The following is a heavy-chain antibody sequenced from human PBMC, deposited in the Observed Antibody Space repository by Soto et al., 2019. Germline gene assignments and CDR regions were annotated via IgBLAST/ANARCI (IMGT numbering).Heavy chain of an antibody. CDR3: AGGGVRGVITRTRDYYGMDV. CDR1: GYSFTSYW. V-gene: IGHV5-51*01. J-gene: IGHJ6*02. Sequence: GESPKISCKGSGYSFTSYWIGWVCQMPGKGLEWMGIIYPGDSDTRYSPSFQGQVTISADKSISTAYLQWSSLKASDTAMYYCAGGGVRGVITRTRDYYGMDVWGQGTTVTVSS. CDR2: IYPGDSDT. D-gene: IGHD3-10*01.